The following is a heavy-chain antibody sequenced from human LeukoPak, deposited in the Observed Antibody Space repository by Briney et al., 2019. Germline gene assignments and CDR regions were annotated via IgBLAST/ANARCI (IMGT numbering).Heavy chain of an antibody. J-gene: IGHJ4*02. Sequence: SETLSLTCAVYGGSFSGYYWSWIRQPPGKGLERIGEINHSGSTNYNPSLKSRVTISVDTSKNQFSLKLSSVTAADTAVYYCARVGIAAAGTDLIDYWGQGTLVTVSS. D-gene: IGHD6-13*01. V-gene: IGHV4-34*01. CDR1: GGSFSGYY. CDR2: INHSGST. CDR3: ARVGIAAAGTDLIDY.